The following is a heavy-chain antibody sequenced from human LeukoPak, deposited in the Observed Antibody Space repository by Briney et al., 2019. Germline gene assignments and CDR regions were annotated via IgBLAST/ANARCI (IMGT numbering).Heavy chain of an antibody. D-gene: IGHD1-26*01. Sequence: GGSLRLSCAASGFTFSSYSMNWVRQAPGKGLEWVSSISSSSSYIYYADSVKGRFTISRDNAKNSLYLQMNSLRAEDTAVYYCAKAASGSPQSAFDYWGQGTLVTVSS. CDR3: AKAASGSPQSAFDY. CDR2: ISSSSSYI. V-gene: IGHV3-21*01. CDR1: GFTFSSYS. J-gene: IGHJ4*02.